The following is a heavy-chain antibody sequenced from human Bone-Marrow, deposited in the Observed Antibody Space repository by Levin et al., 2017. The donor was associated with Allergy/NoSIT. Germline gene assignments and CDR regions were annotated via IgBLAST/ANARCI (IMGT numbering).Heavy chain of an antibody. CDR1: GFTFGSYA. J-gene: IGHJ3*01. CDR2: ITASGGTT. V-gene: IGHV3-23*01. CDR3: ARFHDSTGYYPADGFDC. D-gene: IGHD3-22*01. Sequence: GGSLRLSCEASGFTFGSYAMNWVRQAPGKGLERVSVITASGGTTYYADSVKGRFTISRDNSKNTLYLQMNSLTAEDTALYYCARFHDSTGYYPADGFDCWGQGTMVTVSS.